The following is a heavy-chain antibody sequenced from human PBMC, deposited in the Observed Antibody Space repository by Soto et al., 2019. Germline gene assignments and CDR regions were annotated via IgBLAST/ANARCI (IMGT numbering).Heavy chain of an antibody. CDR3: ARQPQSYDSSGYYFDY. CDR2: IYYSGST. D-gene: IGHD3-22*01. V-gene: IGHV4-39*01. CDR1: GSSISSSSYY. J-gene: IGHJ4*02. Sequence: SETLSLTCTVSGSSISSSSYYWGWIRQPPGKGLEWIGSIYYSGSTYYNPSLKSRVTISVDTSKNQFSLKLSSVTAADTAVYYCARQPQSYDSSGYYFDYWGQGTLVTVSS.